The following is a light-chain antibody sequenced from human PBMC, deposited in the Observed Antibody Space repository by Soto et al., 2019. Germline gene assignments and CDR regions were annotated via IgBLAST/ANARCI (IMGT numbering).Light chain of an antibody. J-gene: IGKJ5*01. CDR3: QQYNTYAT. CDR2: DAS. Sequence: DIQLTQSPSTLSAAVGDSVTITCRASQNIRNLLAWYQQKPGKAPKPLIYDASTLKTGVPSRFSGSGSGSEFNFTITGLQPDDFATYVCQQYNTYATFGQGTRLE. CDR1: QNIRNL. V-gene: IGKV1-5*01.